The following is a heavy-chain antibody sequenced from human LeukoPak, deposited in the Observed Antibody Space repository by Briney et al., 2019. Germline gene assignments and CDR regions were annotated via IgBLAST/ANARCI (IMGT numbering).Heavy chain of an antibody. V-gene: IGHV3-30*18. Sequence: GGSLRLSCAASGFTFSRYGMHWVRQAPGKGLEWVTAISYDGSNKYYADSVKGRFTISRDNSKNTLYLQMNSLRAEDTAVYYCAKVHFGFRYNWNDVLDYWGQGTLVTVSS. J-gene: IGHJ4*02. CDR2: ISYDGSNK. D-gene: IGHD1-20*01. CDR1: GFTFSRYG. CDR3: AKVHFGFRYNWNDVLDY.